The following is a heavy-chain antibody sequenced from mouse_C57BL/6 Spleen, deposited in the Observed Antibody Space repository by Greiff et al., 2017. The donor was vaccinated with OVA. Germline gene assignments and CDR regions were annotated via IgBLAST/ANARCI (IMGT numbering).Heavy chain of an antibody. Sequence: EVHLVESGGGLVKPGGSLKLSCAASGFTFSSYAMSWVRQTPEKRLEWVATISDGGSYTYYPDNVKGRFTISRDNAKNNLYLQMSHLKSEDTAMYYCARGTGGWFAYWGQGTLVTVSA. D-gene: IGHD4-1*01. CDR3: ARGTGGWFAY. CDR2: ISDGGSYT. V-gene: IGHV5-4*01. CDR1: GFTFSSYA. J-gene: IGHJ3*01.